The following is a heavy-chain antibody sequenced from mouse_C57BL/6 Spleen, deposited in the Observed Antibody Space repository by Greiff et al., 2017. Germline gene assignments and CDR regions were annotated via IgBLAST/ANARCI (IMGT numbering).Heavy chain of an antibody. CDR1: GYAFSSSW. J-gene: IGHJ2*01. D-gene: IGHD1-2*01. CDR3: ARGAITTGYYLDY. CDR2: IYPGDGDT. V-gene: IGHV1-82*01. Sequence: VQLQPSGPELVKPGASVKISCKASGYAFSSSWMNWVKQRPGKGLEWIGRIYPGDGDTNYNGKFKGKATLTADKSSSTAYMQLSSLTSEDSAVYFCARGAITTGYYLDYWGQGTTLTVSS.